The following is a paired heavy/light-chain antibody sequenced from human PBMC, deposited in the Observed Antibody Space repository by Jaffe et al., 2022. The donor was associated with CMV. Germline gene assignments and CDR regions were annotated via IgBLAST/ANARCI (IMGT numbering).Light chain of an antibody. J-gene: IGKJ4*01. CDR2: SAS. CDR3: QQYGTAPLT. CDR1: QTVAFNNY. V-gene: IGKV3-20*01. Sequence: EIVLTQSPGTLSLSPGERATLSCRASQTVAFNNYLAWYQQRPGLAPRLLIFSASSRATGVPDRFSGSGSGTDFTLTISRLEPEDFAVYYCQQYGTAPLTFGGGTKVEIK.
Heavy chain of an antibody. V-gene: IGHV3-23*04. CDR1: GFTFTNYA. J-gene: IGHJ4*02. CDR2: LSGSGSGT. D-gene: IGHD6-19*01. Sequence: EVQLVESGGGLVQPGGSLRLSCAASGFTFTNYAMTWVRQAPGKGLEWVSRLSGSGSGTYYVDSVKGRFTISRDNSKNTLYLQMNGLRAEDTAVYFCARDLPSGGSSGWGRPTDYWGQGTLVTVSA. CDR3: ARDLPSGGSSGWGRPTDY.